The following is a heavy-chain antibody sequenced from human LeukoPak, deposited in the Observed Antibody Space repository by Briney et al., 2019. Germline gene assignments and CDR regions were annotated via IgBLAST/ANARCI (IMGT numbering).Heavy chain of an antibody. D-gene: IGHD3-10*01. J-gene: IGHJ5*02. CDR1: GGSISSGGYY. V-gene: IGHV4-31*03. CDR2: IYYSGST. CDR3: ARGQYYYGSGSSPWFDP. Sequence: SQTLSLTCTVSGGSISSGGYYWSWIRQHPGKGLEWIGYIYYSGSTYYNPSLKNRVTISVDTSKNQFSLKLSSVTAADTAVYYCARGQYYYGSGSSPWFDPWGQGTLVTVSS.